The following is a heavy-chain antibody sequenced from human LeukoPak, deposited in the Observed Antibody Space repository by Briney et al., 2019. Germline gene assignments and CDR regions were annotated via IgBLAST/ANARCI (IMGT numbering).Heavy chain of an antibody. D-gene: IGHD2-2*01. CDR3: ARGYCTSTSCYGNWFDP. CDR1: GFTFSSYS. J-gene: IGHJ5*02. CDR2: ISSSLSYI. V-gene: IGHV3-21*01. Sequence: SGGSLRLSCAASGFTFSSYSMNWVRQAPGKGLEWVSSISSSLSYIYYADSVKGRFTISRDNAKSSLYLQMNSLRAEDTAVYYCARGYCTSTSCYGNWFDPWGQGTLVTVSS.